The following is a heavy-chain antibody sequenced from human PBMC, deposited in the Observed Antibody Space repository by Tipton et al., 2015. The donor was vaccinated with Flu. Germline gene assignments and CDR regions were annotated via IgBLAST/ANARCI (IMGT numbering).Heavy chain of an antibody. J-gene: IGHJ4*02. Sequence: SLRLSCAASGFTFGSYGMHWVRQAPAKGLEWAAGMWFDGSNKYYADSVKGRFTISRDNSKNTLYLQMDSLRAEDTAVYSCAREWMDYYFDYWGLGTLVTVSS. CDR3: AREWMDYYFDY. V-gene: IGHV3-33*01. CDR2: MWFDGSNK. CDR1: GFTFGSYG. D-gene: IGHD5-12*01.